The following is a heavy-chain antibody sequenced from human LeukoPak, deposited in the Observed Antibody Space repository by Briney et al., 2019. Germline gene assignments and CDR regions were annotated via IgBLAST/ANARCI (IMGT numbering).Heavy chain of an antibody. V-gene: IGHV3-23*01. D-gene: IGHD3-10*01. J-gene: IGHJ6*02. CDR3: AKVTSVYYGMDV. Sequence: PGGSLRLSCAASGFTFSSYAMSWVRQAPGKGLEWVSAISGSGGSTYYADSVKGRFTISRDNSKNTPYLQMNSLRAEDTAVYYCAKVTSVYYGMDVWGQGTTVTVSS. CDR2: ISGSGGST. CDR1: GFTFSSYA.